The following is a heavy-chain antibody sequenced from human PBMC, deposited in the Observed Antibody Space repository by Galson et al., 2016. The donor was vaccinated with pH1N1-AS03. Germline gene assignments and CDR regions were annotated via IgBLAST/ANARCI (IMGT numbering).Heavy chain of an antibody. D-gene: IGHD1-1*01. Sequence: SLRLSCAASGFTVSDYWMSWVRQAPGKGPEWVANINIDGSAKYYVDSVKGRCTISRDNAKNSLYLQINNLRAEDTAMYYCARWERWGQGTLVTVSS. CDR1: GFTVSDYW. CDR2: INIDGSAK. CDR3: ARWER. J-gene: IGHJ4*02. V-gene: IGHV3-7*03.